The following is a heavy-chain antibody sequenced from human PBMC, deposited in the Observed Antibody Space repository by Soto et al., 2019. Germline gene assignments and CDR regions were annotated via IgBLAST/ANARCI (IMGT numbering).Heavy chain of an antibody. V-gene: IGHV3-30*18. CDR1: GFTFSNYV. Sequence: QVQLVGSGGGVVQPGRSLRLSCAASGFTFSNYVMHWVRQAPGKGLEWVAVISYDGSNKYYADSVKGRFTISRDNSKNTLYLQMSSLRPEDTAIYYCAKRIAVAGIYYYGMDLWGQGTTVTVSS. J-gene: IGHJ6*02. CDR3: AKRIAVAGIYYYGMDL. CDR2: ISYDGSNK. D-gene: IGHD6-19*01.